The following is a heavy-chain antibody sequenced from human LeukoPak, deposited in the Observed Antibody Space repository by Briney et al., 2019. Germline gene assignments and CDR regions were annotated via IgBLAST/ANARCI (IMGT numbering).Heavy chain of an antibody. J-gene: IGHJ6*02. CDR2: ISYDGSNK. Sequence: QTGGSLRLSCAASGFTFSSYAMHWVRQAPAKGLEWVAVISYDGSNKYYADSVKGRFTISRDNSKNTLYLQMNSLRAEDTAVYYCAAYSSGWYNYYYYGMDVWGQGTTVTVSS. D-gene: IGHD6-19*01. V-gene: IGHV3-30*04. CDR1: GFTFSSYA. CDR3: AAYSSGWYNYYYYGMDV.